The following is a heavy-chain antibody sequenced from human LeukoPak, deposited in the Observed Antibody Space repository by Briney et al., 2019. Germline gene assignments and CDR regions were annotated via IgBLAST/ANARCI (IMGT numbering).Heavy chain of an antibody. CDR2: IYGSGST. D-gene: IGHD6-19*01. Sequence: SETLSLTCTVSGDSLSSHFWSWIRQPLGKGLEWIGYIYGSGSTNYDPSLKSRVTISEDTSKNHFSLKLTSVTAADTAVYYCASNVGWYSHDSWGQGTLVTVSS. CDR3: ASNVGWYSHDS. CDR1: GDSLSSHF. J-gene: IGHJ4*02. V-gene: IGHV4-59*08.